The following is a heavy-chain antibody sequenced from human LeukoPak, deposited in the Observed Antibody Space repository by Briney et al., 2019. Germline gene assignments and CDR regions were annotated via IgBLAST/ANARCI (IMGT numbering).Heavy chain of an antibody. Sequence: PSETLSLTCTVSGGSISSSSYYWGWIRQPPGKGLEWIGYIYYSGSTNYNPSLKSRVTISVDTSKNQFSLKLSSVTAADTAVYYCARDGNFWSAESFFDYWGQGTLVTVSS. D-gene: IGHD3-3*01. CDR3: ARDGNFWSAESFFDY. J-gene: IGHJ4*02. CDR2: IYYSGST. CDR1: GGSISSSSYY. V-gene: IGHV4-61*01.